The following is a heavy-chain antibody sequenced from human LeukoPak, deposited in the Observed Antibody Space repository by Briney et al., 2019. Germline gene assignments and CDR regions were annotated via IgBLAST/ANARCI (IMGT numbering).Heavy chain of an antibody. V-gene: IGHV6-1*01. CDR2: TYYRSKWYN. CDR3: ASSLLRYYYDSSGYIPVHYYYGMDV. CDR1: GDSVSSNSAA. Sequence: TLSLTCAISGDSVSSNSAAWNWIRQSPSRGLEWLGRTYYRSKWYNDYAVSVKSRITINPDTSKNQFSLQLNSVTPEDTAVYYCASSLLRYYYDSSGYIPVHYYYGMDVWGQGTTVTVSS. D-gene: IGHD3-22*01. J-gene: IGHJ6*02.